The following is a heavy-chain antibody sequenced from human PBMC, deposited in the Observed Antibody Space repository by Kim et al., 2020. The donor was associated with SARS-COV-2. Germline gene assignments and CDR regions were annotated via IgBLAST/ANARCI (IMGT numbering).Heavy chain of an antibody. J-gene: IGHJ6*02. V-gene: IGHV3-30*02. Sequence: LKGRFTVSRDYSKNTLYLQMNSLTAEDTAVYYCAKQGYIFELNTSYDMDLWGQGTTVTVSS. D-gene: IGHD5-12*01. CDR3: AKQGYIFELNTSYDMDL.